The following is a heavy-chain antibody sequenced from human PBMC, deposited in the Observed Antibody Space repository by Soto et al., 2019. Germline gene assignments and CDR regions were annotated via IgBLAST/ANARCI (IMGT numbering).Heavy chain of an antibody. D-gene: IGHD4-17*01. CDR2: INSDGSST. Sequence: AGGSLRLSCAASGFTFSSYWMHWVRQAPGKGLVWVSRINSDGSSTSYADSVKGRFTISKDNAKNTLYLQMNSLRAEDTAVYYCARVSSYGDYDLYYYGMDVWGQGTTVTVSS. V-gene: IGHV3-74*01. CDR1: GFTFSSYW. CDR3: ARVSSYGDYDLYYYGMDV. J-gene: IGHJ6*02.